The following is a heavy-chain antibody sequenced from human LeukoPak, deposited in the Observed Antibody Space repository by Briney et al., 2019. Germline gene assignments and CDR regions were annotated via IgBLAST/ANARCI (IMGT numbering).Heavy chain of an antibody. CDR2: IYHSGST. D-gene: IGHD6-19*01. CDR3: ARDADSSGWFDY. J-gene: IGHJ4*02. V-gene: IGHV4-30-2*01. CDR1: GGSISSGGYS. Sequence: SETLSLTCAVSGGSISSGGYSWSWIRQPPGKGLEWIGYIYHSGSTYYKPSLKSGVTTSVDRFKKQLFMKLSSVTAADTAVYYCARDADSSGWFDYWGQGTLVTVSS.